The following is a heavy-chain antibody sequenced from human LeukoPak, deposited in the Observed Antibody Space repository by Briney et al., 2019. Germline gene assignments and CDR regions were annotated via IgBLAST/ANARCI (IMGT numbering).Heavy chain of an antibody. CDR2: ISAYNGNT. Sequence: ASVKVSCKASGYTFTSYGISWVRQAPGQGLEWMGWISAYNGNTNYAQKLQGRVTMTTDTSTSTAYMELRSLRSDDTAVYYCARDRWDDSGRYSRSSVIWFDYWGQGTLVTVSS. V-gene: IGHV1-18*01. CDR1: GYTFTSYG. J-gene: IGHJ4*02. D-gene: IGHD1-26*01. CDR3: ARDRWDDSGRYSRSSVIWFDY.